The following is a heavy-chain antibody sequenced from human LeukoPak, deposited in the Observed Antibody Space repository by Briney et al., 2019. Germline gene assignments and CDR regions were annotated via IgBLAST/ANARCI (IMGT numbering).Heavy chain of an antibody. V-gene: IGHV3-30-3*01. CDR3: ASILVSAFDI. Sequence: GGSLRLSCAASGFTFSSYAMHWVRQAPGKGLEWVAVISYDGSNKYYADSVKGRFTISRDNSKNTLYLQMISLRAEDTAVYYCASILVSAFDIWGQGTMVTVSS. CDR2: ISYDGSNK. CDR1: GFTFSSYA. D-gene: IGHD2-21*01. J-gene: IGHJ3*02.